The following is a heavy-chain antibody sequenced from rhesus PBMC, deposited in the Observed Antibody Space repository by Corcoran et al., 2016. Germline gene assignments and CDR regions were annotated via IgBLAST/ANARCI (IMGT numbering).Heavy chain of an antibody. J-gene: IGHJ4*01. Sequence: QVQLQESGPGVVKPSETLSLTCAVSGYSISSGYDWSWIRQRPGKGLEWIGYIYCSSGSTNYNPSIKNRFTISKDTSKNHVSLKLISVTAADTAVYYCARDPGTVGDYWGQGVLVTVSS. CDR1: GYSISSGYD. CDR3: ARDPGTVGDY. CDR2: IYCSSGST. D-gene: IGHD5-24*01. V-gene: IGHV4-76*01.